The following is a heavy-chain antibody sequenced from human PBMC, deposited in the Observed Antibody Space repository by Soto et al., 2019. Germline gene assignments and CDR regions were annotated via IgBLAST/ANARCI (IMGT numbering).Heavy chain of an antibody. CDR2: ISYDGSNK. J-gene: IGHJ6*02. CDR3: ARSPRDHYYYYGMDV. V-gene: IGHV3-30-3*01. CDR1: GFTFSSYA. Sequence: GGSLRLSCAASGFTFSSYAMHWVRQAPGKGLEWVAVISYDGSNKYYADSVKGRFTISRDNSKNTLYLQMNSLRAEDTAVYYCARSPRDHYYYYGMDVWGQGTTVTVSS.